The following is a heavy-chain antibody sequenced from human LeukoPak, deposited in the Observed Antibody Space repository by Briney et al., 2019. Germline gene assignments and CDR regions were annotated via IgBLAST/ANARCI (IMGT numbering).Heavy chain of an antibody. Sequence: PSETLSLTCAVYGGSFSGYYWSWIRQPPGKGLEWIEEINHSGSTNYNPSLKSRVTISVDTSKNQFSLKLSSVTAADTAVYYCATECGSPVQYYFDYWGQGTLVTVSS. V-gene: IGHV4-34*01. CDR3: ATECGSPVQYYFDY. CDR2: INHSGST. D-gene: IGHD1-26*01. CDR1: GGSFSGYY. J-gene: IGHJ4*02.